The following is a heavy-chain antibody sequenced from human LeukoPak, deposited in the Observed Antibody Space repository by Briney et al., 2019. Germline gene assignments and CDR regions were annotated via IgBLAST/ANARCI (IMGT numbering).Heavy chain of an antibody. CDR2: ISYDGSNK. Sequence: GESLKISCAASGFTFSSYGMHWVRQAPGKGLEWVAVISYDGSNKYYADSVKGRFTISRDNSKNTLYLQMNSLRAEDTAVYYCAKAVAPIYGGDYWGQGTLVTVSS. CDR1: GFTFSSYG. CDR3: AKAVAPIYGGDY. J-gene: IGHJ4*02. D-gene: IGHD4-23*01. V-gene: IGHV3-30*18.